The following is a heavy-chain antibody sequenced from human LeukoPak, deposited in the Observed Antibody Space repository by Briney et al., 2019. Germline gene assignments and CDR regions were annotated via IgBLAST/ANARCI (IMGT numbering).Heavy chain of an antibody. V-gene: IGHV1-18*01. CDR1: GYTFTSYG. CDR2: ISAYNGNT. CDR3: ARDKFLGYSSGPYYFDY. Sequence: ASVKVSCKASGYTFTSYGISWVRQAPGQGLEWMGWISAYNGNTNYAQKLQGRVTMTTDTSTRTAYMELRSLRSDDTAVYYCARDKFLGYSSGPYYFDYWGQGTLVTVSS. D-gene: IGHD6-19*01. J-gene: IGHJ4*02.